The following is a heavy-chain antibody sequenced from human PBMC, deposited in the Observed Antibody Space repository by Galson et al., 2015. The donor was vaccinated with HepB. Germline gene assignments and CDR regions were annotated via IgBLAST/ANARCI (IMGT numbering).Heavy chain of an antibody. Sequence: SLRLSCAASGFTFDDHTMQWVRQVPGKGLEWVSLISWDAVSTYYADSVKGRFTISRDNNKNSLYLQMNSLRPEDTAVYYCARILYNWNLNYYYGMDVWGQGTTVTVSS. CDR3: ARILYNWNLNYYYGMDV. J-gene: IGHJ6*02. V-gene: IGHV3-43*01. D-gene: IGHD1-20*01. CDR2: ISWDAVST. CDR1: GFTFDDHT.